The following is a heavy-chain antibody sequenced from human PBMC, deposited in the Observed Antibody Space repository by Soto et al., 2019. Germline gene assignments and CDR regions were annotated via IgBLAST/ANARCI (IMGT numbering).Heavy chain of an antibody. CDR3: ARGAADTAMVDS. D-gene: IGHD5-18*01. V-gene: IGHV4-59*01. CDR1: GGSIRSYY. CDR2: IFYSGST. J-gene: IGHJ4*02. Sequence: SETLSLTCTVPGGSIRSYYWTWIRQPPGKGLEWLGYIFYSGSTFYNPSLKSRVTISIHTSKSQFSLQLTSVTAADTAVYYCARGAADTAMVDSWGQGTLVTVSS.